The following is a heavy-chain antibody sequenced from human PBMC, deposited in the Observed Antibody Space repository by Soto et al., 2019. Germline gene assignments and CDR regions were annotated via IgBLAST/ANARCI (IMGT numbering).Heavy chain of an antibody. J-gene: IGHJ4*02. V-gene: IGHV4-39*01. D-gene: IGHD2-15*01. Sequence: QLQLQESGPGLVKPSETLSLTCTVSGGSISSSSYYWGWIRQPPGKGLEWIGSIYYSGSTYYNPSLKSRVTISVDTSKNQFSLKLSSVTAADTAVYYCATTAGIVVVVAATPGSFDYWGQGTLVTVSS. CDR2: IYYSGST. CDR1: GGSISSSSYY. CDR3: ATTAGIVVVVAATPGSFDY.